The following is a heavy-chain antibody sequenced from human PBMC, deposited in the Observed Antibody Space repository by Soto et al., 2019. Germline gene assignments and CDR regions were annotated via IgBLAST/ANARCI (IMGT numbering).Heavy chain of an antibody. CDR3: ARGAHDYGGNLRSWDYYHYGMAV. V-gene: IGHV1-69*13. CDR2: IIPIFGTA. D-gene: IGHD4-17*01. J-gene: IGHJ6*02. Sequence: SVKVSCKASGGTFSSYAISWVRQAPGQGLEWMGGIIPIFGTANYAQKFQGRVTITADESTSTAYMELSSLRSEDTAVYYCARGAHDYGGNLRSWDYYHYGMAVWGQGTTVIVSS. CDR1: GGTFSSYA.